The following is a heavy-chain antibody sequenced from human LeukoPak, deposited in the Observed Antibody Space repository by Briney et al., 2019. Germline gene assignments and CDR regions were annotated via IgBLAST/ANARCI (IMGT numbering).Heavy chain of an antibody. CDR3: ARDGVGANSAFDI. CDR1: GYTFTSYY. Sequence: GASVTVSCKASGYTFTSYYMHWVRQAPGQGLEWMGIINPSGGSTSYAQKFQGRVTMTRDTSTSTVYMELSSLRSEDTAVYYCARDGVGANSAFDIWGQGTMVTVSS. CDR2: INPSGGST. D-gene: IGHD1-26*01. V-gene: IGHV1-46*01. J-gene: IGHJ3*02.